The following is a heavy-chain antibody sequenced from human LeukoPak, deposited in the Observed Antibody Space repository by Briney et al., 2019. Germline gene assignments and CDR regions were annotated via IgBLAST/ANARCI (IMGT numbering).Heavy chain of an antibody. CDR2: IYYSGST. CDR1: GGSISSYY. Sequence: NPSETLSLTCTVSGGSISSYYWGWIRQPPGKGLEWIGYIYYSGSTNYNPSLKSRVTISVDTSKNQFSLKLSSVTAADTAVYYCARDSVQVVTAAHYYYYGMDVWGQGTTVTVSS. V-gene: IGHV4-59*01. J-gene: IGHJ6*02. CDR3: ARDSVQVVTAAHYYYYGMDV. D-gene: IGHD2-21*02.